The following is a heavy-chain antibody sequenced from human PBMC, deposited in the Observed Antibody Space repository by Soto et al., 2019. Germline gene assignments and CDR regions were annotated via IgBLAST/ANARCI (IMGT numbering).Heavy chain of an antibody. CDR3: ARGGGSTKVDY. J-gene: IGHJ4*02. Sequence: QVQLQESGPGLVKPSQTLSLTCTVSGGSITSSGYYWSWIRQHPGEGLEWIGFTSNSGSTSYNPSLQSRVTISVDTSSNQFSLNLKSVTAADTAVYYRARGGGSTKVDYWGQGTLVTVSP. D-gene: IGHD2-2*01. CDR2: TSNSGST. V-gene: IGHV4-31*03. CDR1: GGSITSSGYY.